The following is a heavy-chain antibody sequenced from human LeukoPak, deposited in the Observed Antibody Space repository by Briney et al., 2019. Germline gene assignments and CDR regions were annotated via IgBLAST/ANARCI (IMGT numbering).Heavy chain of an antibody. D-gene: IGHD1-26*01. Sequence: SETLSLTCTVSGGSISSYYWSWIRQPPGKGLEWIGYIYYSGSTNYNPSLKSRVTISVDTSKNQFSLKLSSVTAAGTAVYYCARQIVGATHFDYWGQGTLVTVSS. CDR3: ARQIVGATHFDY. CDR2: IYYSGST. J-gene: IGHJ4*02. V-gene: IGHV4-59*01. CDR1: GGSISSYY.